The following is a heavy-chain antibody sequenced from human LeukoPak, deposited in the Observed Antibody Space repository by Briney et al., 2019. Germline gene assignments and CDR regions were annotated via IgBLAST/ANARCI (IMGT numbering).Heavy chain of an antibody. CDR1: GGAFSSYA. V-gene: IGHV1-69*04. J-gene: IGHJ3*02. Sequence: SVKVSCKASGGAFSSYAINWVRQAPGQGLEWMGRIIPVLDIVNYAQKFQGRVTITADKSTSTAYMEQSSLRSEDTAVYYCAVGGMNAFDIWGQGTMVTVSS. CDR3: AVGGMNAFDI. D-gene: IGHD3-10*01. CDR2: IIPVLDIV.